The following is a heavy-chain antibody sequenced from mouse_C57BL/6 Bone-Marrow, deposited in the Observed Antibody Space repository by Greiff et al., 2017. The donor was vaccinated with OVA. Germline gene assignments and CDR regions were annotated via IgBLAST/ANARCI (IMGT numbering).Heavy chain of an antibody. V-gene: IGHV1-81*01. CDR2: IYPRSGNT. Sequence: QVQLQQSGAELARPGASVKLSCKASGYTFTSYGISWVKQRTGQGLEWIGEIYPRSGNTYYNEKFKGKATLTADKSSSTAYMELLSLSSEAAAVYCCARKLVRGFAYWGQGTLVTVSA. D-gene: IGHD1-3*01. CDR3: ARKLVRGFAY. J-gene: IGHJ3*01. CDR1: GYTFTSYG.